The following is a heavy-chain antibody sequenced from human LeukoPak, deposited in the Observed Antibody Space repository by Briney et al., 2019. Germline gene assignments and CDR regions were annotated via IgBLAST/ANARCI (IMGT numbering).Heavy chain of an antibody. V-gene: IGHV3-7*01. Sequence: GGSLRLSCAASGFTFRIYWMTWVRQAPGKGLEWVASINQEGNEKYSVDSVKDRFTISRDNAKNSLYLQMNSLRAEDTAVYYCARSIAAPESDAFDIWGQGTMVTVSS. CDR1: GFTFRIYW. CDR3: ARSIAAPESDAFDI. J-gene: IGHJ3*02. CDR2: INQEGNEK. D-gene: IGHD6-6*01.